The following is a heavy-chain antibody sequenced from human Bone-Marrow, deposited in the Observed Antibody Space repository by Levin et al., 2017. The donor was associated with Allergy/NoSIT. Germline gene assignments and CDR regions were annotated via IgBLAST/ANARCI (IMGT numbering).Heavy chain of an antibody. J-gene: IGHJ6*03. D-gene: IGHD1-7*01. CDR1: GYTFSYFY. V-gene: IGHV1-46*01. CDR3: VRGSAGTTRNFYLYYYMDV. CDR2: INPGEGDA. Sequence: ASVKVSCKASGYTFSYFYLHWVRLAPGQGLEWMGIINPGEGDATYSQKFQGRVAMTSDTSTNTVYMRLSSLVSDDTAVYYCVRGSAGTTRNFYLYYYMDVWGKGTTVTVSS.